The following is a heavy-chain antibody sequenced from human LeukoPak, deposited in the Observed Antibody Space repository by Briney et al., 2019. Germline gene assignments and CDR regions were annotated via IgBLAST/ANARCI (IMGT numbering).Heavy chain of an antibody. CDR1: GGSISRYY. CDR3: ARNYADIGGFFSYYFEF. CDR2: ITHSGST. V-gene: IGHV4-59*08. J-gene: IGHJ4*02. Sequence: SSETLSLTCTVSGGSISRYYWSWIRQPPGQGLEWIGYITHSGSTTYNPSLKGRVTISVDTSRNQFSLRLNSVTAADTAVYYCARNYADIGGFFSYYFEFWGQGALVTVSS. D-gene: IGHD3-22*01.